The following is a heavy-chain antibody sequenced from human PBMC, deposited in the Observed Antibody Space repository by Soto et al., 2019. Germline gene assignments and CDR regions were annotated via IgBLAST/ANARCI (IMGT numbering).Heavy chain of an antibody. V-gene: IGHV4-31*02. D-gene: IGHD3-10*01. CDR2: IYYSGST. CDR1: GGSISSGGYY. Sequence: PSETLSLTCTVSGGSISSGGYYWSWIRQHPGKGLEWIGYIYYSGSTYYNPSLKSRVTISVDTSKNQFSLKLSSVTAADTAVYYCARDQSADITMLFDPWGQGTLVTVSS. J-gene: IGHJ5*02. CDR3: ARDQSADITMLFDP.